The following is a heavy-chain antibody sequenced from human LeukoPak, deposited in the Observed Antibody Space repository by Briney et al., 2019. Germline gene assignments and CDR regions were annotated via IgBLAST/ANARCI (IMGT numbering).Heavy chain of an antibody. CDR3: ARTTYGNPRAFDL. J-gene: IGHJ3*01. CDR2: VYTSGST. CDR1: GGSMISYY. V-gene: IGHV4-4*07. D-gene: IGHD2/OR15-2a*01. Sequence: SETLSLTCSVSGGSMISYYWSWIRQPAGKGLEWIGRVYTSGSTNYNPSLKGRVAMSLEKSKNQFSLRLTSVTAADTAVYYCARTTYGNPRAFDLWGQGTVVTVSS.